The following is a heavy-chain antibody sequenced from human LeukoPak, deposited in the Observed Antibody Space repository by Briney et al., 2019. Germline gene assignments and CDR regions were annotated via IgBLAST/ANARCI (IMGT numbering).Heavy chain of an antibody. Sequence: GDPLTLLCPDPGFTFSRSAIHCVRQDPGKGLDYVSAIRSSGGKTYYADSMKGRVIISRDNPKNTLYLPLSSLTPDDTAVYFCVKGAESYCDSRSDYWGQGTLVTVSS. CDR2: IRSSGGKT. J-gene: IGHJ4*02. CDR3: VKGAESYCDSRSDY. CDR1: GFTFSRSA. V-gene: IGHV3-64D*09. D-gene: IGHD3-22*01.